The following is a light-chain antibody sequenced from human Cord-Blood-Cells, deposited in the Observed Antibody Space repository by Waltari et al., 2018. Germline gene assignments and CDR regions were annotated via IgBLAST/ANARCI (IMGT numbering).Light chain of an antibody. J-gene: IGLJ1*01. Sequence: SYELTQPPSVSVSPGQTARITCSGDALPKKYAYWYQQKSGQAPVLVIYEDSKRPSGIPERFSGSNSGTMATLTISGAQVEDEADYYCYSTDSYVFGTGTKVTVL. CDR2: EDS. V-gene: IGLV3-10*01. CDR1: ALPKKY. CDR3: YSTDSYV.